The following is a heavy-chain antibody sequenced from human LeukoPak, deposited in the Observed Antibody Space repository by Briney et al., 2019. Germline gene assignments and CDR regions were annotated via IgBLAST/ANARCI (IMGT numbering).Heavy chain of an antibody. CDR2: LNPSVGST. CDR1: GYDFTTNY. CDR3: AKGYCTGASCYVLDS. D-gene: IGHD2-15*01. J-gene: IGHJ4*02. V-gene: IGHV1-46*01. Sequence: GASVKVSCKASGYDFTTNYIPWVRQAPGQGLQWMGTLNPSVGSTTYGQRFRGRVTMTRDTSTATVYMDLSSLTSEDTAIYYCAKGYCTGASCYVLDSWGQGTLVTVSS.